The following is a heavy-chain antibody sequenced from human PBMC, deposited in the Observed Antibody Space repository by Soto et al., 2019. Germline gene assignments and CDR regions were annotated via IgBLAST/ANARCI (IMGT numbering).Heavy chain of an antibody. J-gene: IGHJ6*02. CDR2: IWYDGSNR. D-gene: IGHD3-10*01. CDR3: AKELNAYGPGRFPHGMDV. V-gene: IGHV3-33*06. Sequence: QVQLVESGGGVVQPGRSLRLSCAASGFTFSDYGMHWVRQAPGKGLEWVAVIWYDGSNRYYADSVNGRFTISRDNSKNTVYLQMNSLRAEGTAVYYCAKELNAYGPGRFPHGMDVCGQGNTVIVSS. CDR1: GFTFSDYG.